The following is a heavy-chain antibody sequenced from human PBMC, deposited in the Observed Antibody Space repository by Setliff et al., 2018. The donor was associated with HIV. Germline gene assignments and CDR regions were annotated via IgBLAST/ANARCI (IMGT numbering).Heavy chain of an antibody. J-gene: IGHJ4*02. CDR1: GGSFSISSYY. CDR2: IYHSGST. V-gene: IGHV4-39*07. CDR3: ASGIGY. D-gene: IGHD2-15*01. Sequence: SETLSLTCTVSGGSFSISSYYWGWIRQPPGKGLEWIGSIYHSGSTYYNPSLKSRVTISVDTSKNQFSLKLSSVTAADTAVYYCASGIGYWGQGTLVTVSS.